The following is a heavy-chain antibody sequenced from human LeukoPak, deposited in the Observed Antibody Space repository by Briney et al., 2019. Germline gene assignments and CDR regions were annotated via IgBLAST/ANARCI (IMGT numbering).Heavy chain of an antibody. CDR2: ISSSSSYI. CDR3: ARANYYDSSGRPNDY. Sequence: GGSLRLSCAASGFTFSSYSMNWVRQAPGKGLEWVSSISSSSSYIYYADSVKGRFTISRDNAKNSLYLQMNSLRAEDTAVYYCARANYYDSSGRPNDYWGQGTLVTVSS. J-gene: IGHJ4*02. D-gene: IGHD3-22*01. CDR1: GFTFSSYS. V-gene: IGHV3-21*01.